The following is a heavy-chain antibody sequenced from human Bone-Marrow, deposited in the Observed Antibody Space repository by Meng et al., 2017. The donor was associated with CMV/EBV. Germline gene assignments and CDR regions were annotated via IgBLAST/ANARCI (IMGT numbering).Heavy chain of an antibody. CDR1: GGSISSYY. D-gene: IGHD2-2*02. CDR2: IYYSGST. CDR3: ARGAEYCSSTSYYKTPFDF. V-gene: IGHV4-59*01. Sequence: GSLRLSCTASGGSISSYYWSWIRQPPGKGLEWIGYIYYSGSTNYNPSLTSRVTISVDTSKNQFSLKLSSVTAADTAVYYCARGAEYCSSTSYYKTPFDFWGQGTLVTVSS. J-gene: IGHJ4*02.